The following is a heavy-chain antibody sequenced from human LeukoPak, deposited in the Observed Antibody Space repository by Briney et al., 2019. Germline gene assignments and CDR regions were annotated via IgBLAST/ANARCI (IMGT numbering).Heavy chain of an antibody. CDR3: ATRESSMARSH. CDR1: GFIFSDYW. V-gene: IGHV3-7*01. CDR2: INEDGSVQ. D-gene: IGHD3-10*01. Sequence: HPGGSLRLSCAASGFIFSDYWMNWVRQVPGKGLQWVANINEDGSVQDYVASVRGRFFISRDNAKNSLYLQMNSLRVEDAAIHYCATRESSMARSHWGQGTLVTVSS. J-gene: IGHJ4*02.